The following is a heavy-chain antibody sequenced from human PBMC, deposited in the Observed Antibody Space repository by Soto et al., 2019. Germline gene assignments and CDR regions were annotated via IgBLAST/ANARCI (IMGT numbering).Heavy chain of an antibody. Sequence: PSLTCTVSGGSISSNDYYWSWIRQPPGKGLEYIGYIFYSGSTYYNPSLKTRVIMSVDTSKNQFSLNLSSVSAADTAMYYCARDTDGSGSPYYYYGMDAWGQGTTVTVSS. D-gene: IGHD3-10*01. J-gene: IGHJ6*02. CDR2: IFYSGST. CDR1: GGSISSNDYY. CDR3: ARDTDGSGSPYYYYGMDA. V-gene: IGHV4-30-4*01.